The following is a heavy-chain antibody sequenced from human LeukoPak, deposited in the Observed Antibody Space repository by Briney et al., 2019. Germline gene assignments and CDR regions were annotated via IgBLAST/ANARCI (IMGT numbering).Heavy chain of an antibody. CDR1: GGSISSSSYY. V-gene: IGHV4-39*01. CDR3: ARLDYGDWGSFDP. D-gene: IGHD4-17*01. Sequence: SETLSLTCTVSGGSISSSSYYWGWIRQPPGKGLEWIGSIYYSGSTYYNPSLKSRVTISVDTSKNQFSLKLSSVTAADTAVYYCARLDYGDWGSFDPWGQGTLVTVSS. J-gene: IGHJ5*02. CDR2: IYYSGST.